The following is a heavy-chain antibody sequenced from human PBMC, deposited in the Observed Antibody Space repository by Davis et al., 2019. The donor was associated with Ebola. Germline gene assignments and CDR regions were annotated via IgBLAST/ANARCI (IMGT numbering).Heavy chain of an antibody. CDR3: AKDQRWDYYGSGHYYYAMNV. J-gene: IGHJ6*04. CDR2: VSYDGNTE. D-gene: IGHD3-10*01. Sequence: GESLKISCAASGFTVSSNYMSWVRQAPGKGLEWVAVVSYDGNTEYYADSVKGRFTISRDNSKNTLFLQMNSLRPEDTAVYYCAKDQRWDYYGSGHYYYAMNVWGKGTTVTVSS. V-gene: IGHV3-30*18. CDR1: GFTVSSNY.